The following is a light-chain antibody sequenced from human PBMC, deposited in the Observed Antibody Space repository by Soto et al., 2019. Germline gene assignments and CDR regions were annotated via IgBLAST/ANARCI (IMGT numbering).Light chain of an antibody. Sequence: DIQMTQSPSTLSGSVGGGVIIICRAGQTISNRSAWYQQKPGKAPILLIDKAASLKSGVPSRFSGSGSGTECTLTISSLRPEDFATDDCQQYDAYGTVGQGTKVDIK. J-gene: IGKJ1*01. CDR3: QQYDAYGT. CDR1: QTISNR. CDR2: KAA. V-gene: IGKV1-5*03.